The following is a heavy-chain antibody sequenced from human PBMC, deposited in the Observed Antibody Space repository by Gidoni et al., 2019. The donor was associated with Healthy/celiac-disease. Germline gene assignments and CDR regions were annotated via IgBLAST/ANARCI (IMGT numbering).Heavy chain of an antibody. V-gene: IGHV3-7*01. CDR2: IKQDGSEK. CDR3: ARSAIVVVVAAANWFDP. D-gene: IGHD2-15*01. J-gene: IGHJ5*02. Sequence: EVQLVESGGSLVQPGGSLRLYCSASGFTFSSHWMSGVGQAPGKGRGWVANIKQDGSEKYYVDSVRGRFTISRDNAKNSLYLQMNSLRAEDTAVYYCARSAIVVVVAAANWFDPWGQGTLVTVSS. CDR1: GFTFSSHW.